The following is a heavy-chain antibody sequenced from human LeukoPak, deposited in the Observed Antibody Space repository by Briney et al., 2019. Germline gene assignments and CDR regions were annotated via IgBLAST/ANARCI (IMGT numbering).Heavy chain of an antibody. CDR1: GGTFISSA. J-gene: IGHJ4*02. CDR3: ADLEWFFC. V-gene: IGHV1-69*04. D-gene: IGHD3-3*01. Sequence: GASVEVSCKASGGTFISSAISWVRQAPGQGLEWMGRIIPILGTVNYAEKFQGRVTITADRSTSTAYMELSSLRSDDTAVYYRADLEWFFCWGQGTLVTVSS. CDR2: IIPILGTV.